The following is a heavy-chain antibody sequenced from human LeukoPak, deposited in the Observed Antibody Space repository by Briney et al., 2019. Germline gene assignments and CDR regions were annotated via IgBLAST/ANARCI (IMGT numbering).Heavy chain of an antibody. J-gene: IGHJ4*02. D-gene: IGHD3-3*01. CDR3: ARLASYYDFWSGYYPLLFDY. V-gene: IGHV4-39*01. Sequence: SETLSLTCTVSGGSISSSSYYWGWIRQPPGKGLEWIGSIYYSGSTYYNPSLKSRDTISVDTSKNQFSLKLSSVTAADTAVYYCARLASYYDFWSGYYPLLFDYWGQGTLVTVSS. CDR1: GGSISSSSYY. CDR2: IYYSGST.